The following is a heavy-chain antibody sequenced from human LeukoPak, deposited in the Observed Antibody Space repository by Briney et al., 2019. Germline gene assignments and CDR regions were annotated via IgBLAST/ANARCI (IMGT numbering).Heavy chain of an antibody. CDR1: GGSISSYY. CDR3: ARYYGYGMDV. V-gene: IGHV4-59*01. J-gene: IGHJ6*02. CDR2: IYNSGST. D-gene: IGHD3-10*01. Sequence: SETLSLTCTVSGGSISSYYWSWIRQPPGKGLEWIGYIYNSGSTNYNPSLKSRVTISTDTSKNQFSLKLSSVTAADTAVYYCARYYGYGMDVWGQGTTVTVSS.